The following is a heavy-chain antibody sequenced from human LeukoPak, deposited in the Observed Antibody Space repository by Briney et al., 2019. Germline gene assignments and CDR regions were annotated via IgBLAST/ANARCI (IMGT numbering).Heavy chain of an antibody. D-gene: IGHD3-22*01. CDR2: IKQDGSAK. CDR1: GFTFSIFW. CDR3: ATSYDSSGNN. Sequence: PGGSLRLSCAASGFTFSIFWMSWVRQAPGKGLEWVANIKQDGSAKYYVDSVKGRFTISRDNARNSLYLEMNNLRAEDTAIYCCATSYDSSGNNWGQGTLVTVSS. J-gene: IGHJ4*02. V-gene: IGHV3-7*01.